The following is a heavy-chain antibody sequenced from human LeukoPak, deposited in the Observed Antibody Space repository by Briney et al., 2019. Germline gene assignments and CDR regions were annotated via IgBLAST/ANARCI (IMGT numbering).Heavy chain of an antibody. Sequence: ASVKVSCKASGYTFTSYDINWVRQATGQGLEWMGWMNTNSGNTGYAQKFQGRVTMTRNTSISTAYMELSSLRSEDTAVYYCARVWAYGGNSSYYYYYMDVWGKGTTVTVSS. CDR3: ARVWAYGGNSSYYYYYMDV. CDR1: GYTFTSYD. J-gene: IGHJ6*03. V-gene: IGHV1-8*01. CDR2: MNTNSGNT. D-gene: IGHD4-23*01.